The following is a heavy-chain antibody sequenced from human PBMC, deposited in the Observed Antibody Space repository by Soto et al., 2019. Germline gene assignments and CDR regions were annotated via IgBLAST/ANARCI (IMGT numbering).Heavy chain of an antibody. CDR2: IIRQFGTT. D-gene: IGHD2-21*01. Sequence: QVQLVQSGAEVRKPGSSVKVSCKASGGTFSNYALSWVRQAPGQGLEWMGGIIRQFGTTNYAQKFQGRVSITADESTNTAYMERRSLTSADTAVYYCASKGPTDVDALFHFEFWGQGTPVTVSS. CDR1: GGTFSNYA. J-gene: IGHJ4*02. CDR3: ASKGPTDVDALFHFEF. V-gene: IGHV1-69*01.